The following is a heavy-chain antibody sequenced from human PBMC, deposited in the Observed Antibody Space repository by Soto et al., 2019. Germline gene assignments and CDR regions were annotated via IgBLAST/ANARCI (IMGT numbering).Heavy chain of an antibody. Sequence: QVQLVQSGAAVKKPGSSVKVSCKASGGTFSSYAISWVRQAPGQGLEWMGGIIPIFGTANYAQKFQGRVTITADESTSTAYMELSSLRSEDTAVYYCARLAPSTLYYDLWSGYLDYWGQGTLVTVS. D-gene: IGHD3-3*01. V-gene: IGHV1-69*12. CDR2: IIPIFGTA. J-gene: IGHJ4*02. CDR1: GGTFSSYA. CDR3: ARLAPSTLYYDLWSGYLDY.